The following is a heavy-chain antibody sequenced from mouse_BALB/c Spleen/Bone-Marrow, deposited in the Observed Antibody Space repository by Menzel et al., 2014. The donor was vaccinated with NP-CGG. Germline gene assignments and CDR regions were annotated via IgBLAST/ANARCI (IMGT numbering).Heavy chain of an antibody. CDR2: IYPGNSGT. Sequence: VQLKQSGTVLARPGASVKMSCKASGYSFTSYWMYWIKQRPGQGLEWIGAIYPGNSGTSHNQNFKGKAKLTAVTSASTAYMELSSLTNEDSAVYYCTRSITTAVEFDYWGQGTSLTVSS. CDR3: TRSITTAVEFDY. J-gene: IGHJ2*03. V-gene: IGHV1-5*01. CDR1: GYSFTSYW. D-gene: IGHD1-1*01.